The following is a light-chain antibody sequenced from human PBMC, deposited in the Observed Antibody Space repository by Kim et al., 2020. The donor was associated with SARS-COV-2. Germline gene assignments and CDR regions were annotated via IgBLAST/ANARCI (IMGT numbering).Light chain of an antibody. V-gene: IGLV2-14*03. CDR1: SSDVGGYNY. CDR3: SSYTSTYVI. CDR2: DVS. Sequence: SALTQPASVSGSPGQSITLSCTGTSSDVGGYNYVSWYQQHPGKAPKLMIYDVSDRPSGVSNRFSGSKSGNTASLTISGLQAEDEADYYCSSYTSTYVIFGGGTQLTVL. J-gene: IGLJ2*01.